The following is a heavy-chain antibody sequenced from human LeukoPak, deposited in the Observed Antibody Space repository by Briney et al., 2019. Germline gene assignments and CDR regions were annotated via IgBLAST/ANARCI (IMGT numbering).Heavy chain of an antibody. V-gene: IGHV7-4-1*02. CDR3: ARDRIVVVPAAIVSGFDP. CDR1: GYTFTSYA. CDR2: INTNTGNP. J-gene: IGHJ5*02. D-gene: IGHD2-2*02. Sequence: ASVKVSCKASGYTFTSYAMNWVRQAPGQGLEWMGWINTNTGNPTYAQGFTGRFVFSLDTSASTAYLQISSLKAEDTAVYYCARDRIVVVPAAIVSGFDPWGQGTLVTVSS.